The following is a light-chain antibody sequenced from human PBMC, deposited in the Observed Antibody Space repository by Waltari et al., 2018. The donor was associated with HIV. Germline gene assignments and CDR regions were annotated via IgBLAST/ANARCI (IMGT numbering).Light chain of an antibody. Sequence: QSALTQPAPVSGSPGPSITISCTGTNSALGAYTYVSWYQQHPGKAPKLLIYAVSNRPSGVSNCFSGSKSGTTASLTISGVQAEDEADYYCSSYTGTRTLYVIGPGTKVTVL. J-gene: IGLJ1*01. V-gene: IGLV2-14*01. CDR1: NSALGAYTY. CDR3: SSYTGTRTLYV. CDR2: AVS.